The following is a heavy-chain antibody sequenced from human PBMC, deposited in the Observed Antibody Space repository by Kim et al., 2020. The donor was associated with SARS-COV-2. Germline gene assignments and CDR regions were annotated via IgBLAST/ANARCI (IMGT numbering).Heavy chain of an antibody. J-gene: IGHJ4*02. V-gene: IGHV3-53*01. CDR3: ARGYGSGLY. Sequence: SQNDAATVQGQLPVSRDNAKNTLYLQMHSLRAEDTAVYYCARGYGSGLYWGQGTLVTVSS. D-gene: IGHD3-10*01. CDR2: SQ.